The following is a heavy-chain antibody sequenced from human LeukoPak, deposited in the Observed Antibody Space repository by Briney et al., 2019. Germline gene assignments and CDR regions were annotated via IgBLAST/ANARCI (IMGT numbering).Heavy chain of an antibody. V-gene: IGHV3-30*04. CDR3: ARDPLVNNGELSLSYFDY. CDR1: GFTFSSYA. D-gene: IGHD3-16*02. J-gene: IGHJ4*02. CDR2: ISYDGSKK. Sequence: GRSLRLSCAASGFTFSSYAMHWVRQAPGKGLEGVAVISYDGSKKYYAEFVKGRFTISRDNSKNTLYLQMNSLRAEDTAVYYCARDPLVNNGELSLSYFDYWGQGTLVTVSS.